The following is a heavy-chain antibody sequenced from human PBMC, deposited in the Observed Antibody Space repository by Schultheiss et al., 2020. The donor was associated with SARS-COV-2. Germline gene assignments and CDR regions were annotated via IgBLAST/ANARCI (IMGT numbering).Heavy chain of an antibody. J-gene: IGHJ4*02. V-gene: IGHV5-51*01. Sequence: GGSLRLSCKGSGYSFINFWIGWVRQMPGKGLEWMGIIYPGDSDTKYSPSFQGQVTISADKSISTAYLQWSSLKASDTAMYYCARHGHHYYDSSSMWYFDYWGQGTLVTVSS. CDR1: GYSFINFW. CDR2: IYPGDSDT. CDR3: ARHGHHYYDSSSMWYFDY. D-gene: IGHD3-22*01.